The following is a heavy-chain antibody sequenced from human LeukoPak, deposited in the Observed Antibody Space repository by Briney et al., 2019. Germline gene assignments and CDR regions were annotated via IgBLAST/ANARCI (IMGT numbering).Heavy chain of an antibody. Sequence: SETLSLTCTVSGGSISSYYWSWIRQPPGKGLEWIGYIYYSGSTNYNPSLKSRVTISVDTSKNQFSLTLRSVTAADTAVYYCARQISDYYYYYIDVWGKGTTVTVSS. D-gene: IGHD3-3*01. CDR2: IYYSGST. J-gene: IGHJ6*03. V-gene: IGHV4-59*08. CDR3: ARQISDYYYYYIDV. CDR1: GGSISSYY.